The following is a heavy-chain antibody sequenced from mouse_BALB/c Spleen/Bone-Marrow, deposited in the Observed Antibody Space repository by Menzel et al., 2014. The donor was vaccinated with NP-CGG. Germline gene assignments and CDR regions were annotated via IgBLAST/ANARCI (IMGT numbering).Heavy chain of an antibody. Sequence: VQLQQSGAELVKPGASGKLSCTASGFNIKDTYLHWVKQRPEQGLEWIGRIDPANGNTKYDPKFQGKATITADTSSNTAYLQLSSLTSEDTAVYYCARWEYYAMDYWGQGTTATVSS. CDR3: ARWEYYAMDY. CDR1: GFNIKDTY. V-gene: IGHV14-3*02. J-gene: IGHJ4*01. D-gene: IGHD4-1*01. CDR2: IDPANGNT.